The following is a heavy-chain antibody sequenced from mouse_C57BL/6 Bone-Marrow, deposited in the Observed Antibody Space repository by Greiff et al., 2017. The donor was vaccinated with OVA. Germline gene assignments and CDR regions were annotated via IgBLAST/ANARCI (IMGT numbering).Heavy chain of an antibody. CDR1: GFSLTSYG. Sequence: QVQLKQSGPGLVAPSQSLSITCTVSGFSLTSYGVDWVRQPPGKGLEWLGVIWGGGSTNYNSALMSRLSISKDNSKSQVFLKMNGMQTDDTARYYCYKHAIYYGDCRLGMDYWGQGTSVTVSS. J-gene: IGHJ4*01. CDR3: YKHAIYYGDCRLGMDY. CDR2: IWGGGST. D-gene: IGHD2-13*01. V-gene: IGHV2-9*01.